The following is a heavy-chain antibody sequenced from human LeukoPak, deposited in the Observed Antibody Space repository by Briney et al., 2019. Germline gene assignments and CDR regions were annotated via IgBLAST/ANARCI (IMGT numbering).Heavy chain of an antibody. D-gene: IGHD3-22*01. V-gene: IGHV1-69*06. Sequence: SVKVSCKASGGTFSSYAICWVRQAPGQGLEWMGGIIPIFGTANYAQKFQGRVTITADKSTSTAYMELSSLRSEDTAVYYCARGSYYDSSGYYLQMAYFDYWGQGTLVTVSS. J-gene: IGHJ4*02. CDR3: ARGSYYDSSGYYLQMAYFDY. CDR2: IIPIFGTA. CDR1: GGTFSSYA.